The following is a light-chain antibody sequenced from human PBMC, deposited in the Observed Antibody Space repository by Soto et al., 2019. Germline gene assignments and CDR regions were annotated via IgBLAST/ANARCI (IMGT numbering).Light chain of an antibody. CDR2: GSS. CDR1: QSIADY. Sequence: EIVLTQSPATLSVSPGEKATLSCRASQSIADYVIRYHQRPGQAPRVLMHGSSTRAAGVPARFSGSGSGTEFTLTISSLESEDSGIYYCQHYHRWPPFTFGPGTKVQI. CDR3: QHYHRWPPFT. J-gene: IGKJ3*01. V-gene: IGKV3-15*01.